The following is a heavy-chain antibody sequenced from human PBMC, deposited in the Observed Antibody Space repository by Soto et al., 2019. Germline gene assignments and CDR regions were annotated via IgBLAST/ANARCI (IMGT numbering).Heavy chain of an antibody. J-gene: IGHJ4*02. CDR2: IYYSGST. D-gene: IGHD6-19*01. CDR1: GGSISSSSYY. V-gene: IGHV4-39*01. CDR3: ASPVAGTINY. Sequence: PSETLSLTCTVSGGSISSSSYYWGWIRQPPGKGLEWIGSIYYSGSTYYNPSLKSRVTISVDTSKNQFSLKLSSVTAADTAVYYSASPVAGTINYWGQGTLVTVSS.